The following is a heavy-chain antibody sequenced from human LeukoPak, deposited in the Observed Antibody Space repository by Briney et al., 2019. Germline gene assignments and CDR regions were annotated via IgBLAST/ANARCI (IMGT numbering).Heavy chain of an antibody. D-gene: IGHD6-13*01. CDR1: GGSISSSSYS. CDR3: ASWEQQLLTDDAFDI. Sequence: PSETLSLTCTVSGGSISSSSYSWGWIRQPPGKGLEWIGEIYHSGSTNYNPSLKSRVTISVDKSKNQFSLKLSSVTAADTAVYYCASWEQQLLTDDAFDIWGQGTMVTVSS. CDR2: IYHSGST. V-gene: IGHV4-39*07. J-gene: IGHJ3*02.